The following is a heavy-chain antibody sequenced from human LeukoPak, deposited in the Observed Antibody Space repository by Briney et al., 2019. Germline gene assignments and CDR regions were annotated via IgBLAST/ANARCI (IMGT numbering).Heavy chain of an antibody. Sequence: GGSLRLPCAASGLTVRTTYMTWVRQAPGKGLEWVSLIYSGGSTYYADSVKGRFTISRDIPKNTLYLQMSSLRAEDTAVYYCARTASSYVSTHPSDYWGQGILVTVSS. V-gene: IGHV3-53*01. CDR2: IYSGGST. J-gene: IGHJ4*02. D-gene: IGHD3-10*02. CDR3: ARTASSYVSTHPSDY. CDR1: GLTVRTTY.